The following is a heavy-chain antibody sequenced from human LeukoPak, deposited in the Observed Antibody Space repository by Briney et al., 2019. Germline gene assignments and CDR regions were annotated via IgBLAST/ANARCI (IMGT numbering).Heavy chain of an antibody. J-gene: IGHJ5*02. D-gene: IGHD6-13*01. CDR1: GGSISSGDYY. CDR3: ARGGAVGYSNWFDP. CDR2: IYYSGST. Sequence: SETLFLTCTVSGGSISSGDYYWSWIRQPPGKGLEWIGYIYYSGSTYYNPSLKSRVTISVDPSKNQFSLKLSSVTAADTAVYYCARGGAVGYSNWFDPWGQGTLVTVSS. V-gene: IGHV4-30-4*01.